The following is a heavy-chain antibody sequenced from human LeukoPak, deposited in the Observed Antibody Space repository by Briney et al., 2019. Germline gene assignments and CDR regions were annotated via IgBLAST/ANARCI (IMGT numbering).Heavy chain of an antibody. V-gene: IGHV3-23*01. D-gene: IGHD5-24*01. J-gene: IGHJ6*02. Sequence: GGSLRLSCAASGFTLSNYVMSWVRQAPGKGLEGVAALTSSSDTTYYGDSVKGRFTISRDNSKNTLYLQMHSLRAEDTAIYYCVNRDGGWLQSSGTDVWGQGTAVTVSS. CDR3: VNRDGGWLQSSGTDV. CDR1: GFTLSNYV. CDR2: LTSSSDTT.